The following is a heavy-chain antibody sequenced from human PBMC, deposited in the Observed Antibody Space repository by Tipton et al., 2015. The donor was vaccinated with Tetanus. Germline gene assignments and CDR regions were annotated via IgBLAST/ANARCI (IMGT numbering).Heavy chain of an antibody. CDR2: IYYSGST. CDR3: ARVGYYYYYMDV. CDR1: GGSISSYY. J-gene: IGHJ6*03. V-gene: IGHV4-59*08. Sequence: TLSLTCTVSGGSISSYYWSWIRQPPGKGLEWIGYIYYSGSTNYNPSLKSRVTISVDTSKNQFSLKLNSMTAADTAVYYCARVGYYYYYMDVWGKGTPVTVSS. D-gene: IGHD3-22*01.